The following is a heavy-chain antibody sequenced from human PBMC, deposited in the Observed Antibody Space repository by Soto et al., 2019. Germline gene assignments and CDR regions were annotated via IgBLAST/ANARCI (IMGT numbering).Heavy chain of an antibody. Sequence: ASVKVSCKASGYTFTSYYMHWVRQAPGQGLEWMGIINPRGGTTSNAPKFQGRVTMTRDTSTSTVYMELSSLRSEDTAMYYCARDKYYYGSERYYFDYWGQGTLVTVSS. CDR3: ARDKYYYGSERYYFDY. CDR2: INPRGGTT. J-gene: IGHJ4*02. CDR1: GYTFTSYY. V-gene: IGHV1-46*01. D-gene: IGHD3-10*01.